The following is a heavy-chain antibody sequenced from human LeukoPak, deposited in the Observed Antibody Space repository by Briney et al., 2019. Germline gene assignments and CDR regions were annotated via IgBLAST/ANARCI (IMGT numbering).Heavy chain of an antibody. CDR1: GFTFSSSA. CDR3: TRDFWTDY. Sequence: GGSLRLSCAASGFTFSSSAMSWVRQAPGKGLEWVANIKLDGSQKNYVDSVKGRFTISRDNAKNFLYLQLNSLRAEDTAVYYCTRDFWTDYWGQGTLVTVSS. CDR2: IKLDGSQK. V-gene: IGHV3-7*01. J-gene: IGHJ4*02. D-gene: IGHD3/OR15-3a*01.